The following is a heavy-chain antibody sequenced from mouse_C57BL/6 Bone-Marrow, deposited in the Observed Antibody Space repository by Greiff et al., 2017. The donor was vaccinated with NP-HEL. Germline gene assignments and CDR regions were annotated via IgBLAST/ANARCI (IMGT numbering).Heavy chain of an antibody. CDR1: GYAFTNYL. CDR2: INPGSGGT. J-gene: IGHJ2*01. V-gene: IGHV1-54*01. Sequence: VQLQQSGAELVRPGTSVKVSCKASGYAFTNYLIEWVKQRPGQGLEWIGVINPGSGGTNYNEKFKGKATLTADKSSSTAYMQLSSLTSEDSAVYFWARGRGPEGYFDYWGQGTTLTVSS. CDR3: ARGRGPEGYFDY.